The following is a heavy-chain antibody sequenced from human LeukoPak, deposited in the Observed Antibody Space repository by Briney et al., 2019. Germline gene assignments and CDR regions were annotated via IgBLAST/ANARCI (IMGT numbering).Heavy chain of an antibody. J-gene: IGHJ3*02. CDR3: ARGAWDPGAFDI. Sequence: SETLSLTCAVYGGSFSGYYWSWIRQPPGKGLEWIGEINHSGSTNYNPSLKSRVTISVDTSKNQFSLKLSSVTAADTAVYYCARGAWDPGAFDIWGQGTMVTVSS. D-gene: IGHD1-26*01. V-gene: IGHV4-34*01. CDR2: INHSGST. CDR1: GGSFSGYY.